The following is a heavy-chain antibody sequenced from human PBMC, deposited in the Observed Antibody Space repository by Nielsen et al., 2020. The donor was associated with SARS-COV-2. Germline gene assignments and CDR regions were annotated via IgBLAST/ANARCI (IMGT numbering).Heavy chain of an antibody. Sequence: ALVKVSCKVSGYTLTELSMHWVRQAPGKGLEWMGGFDPEDGETIYAQKFQGRVTMTEDTSTDTAYMELSSLRSEDTAVYYCATGPPYYYDSSGYSNWFDPWGQGTLVTVSS. J-gene: IGHJ5*02. CDR3: ATGPPYYYDSSGYSNWFDP. D-gene: IGHD3-22*01. CDR1: GYTLTELS. CDR2: FDPEDGET. V-gene: IGHV1-24*01.